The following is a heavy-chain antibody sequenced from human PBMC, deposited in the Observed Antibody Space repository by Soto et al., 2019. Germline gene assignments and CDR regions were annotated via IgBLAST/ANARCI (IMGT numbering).Heavy chain of an antibody. CDR2: IYYSGST. CDR1: GGSISSSSSY. D-gene: IGHD3-22*01. J-gene: IGHJ4*02. CDR3: ARHEMDYYDSSGYYYSPYYFDY. V-gene: IGHV4-39*01. Sequence: KPSETLSLTCTVSGGSISSSSSYWGWIRQPPGKGLEWIGSIYYSGSTYYNPSLKSRVTISVDTSKNQFSLKLSSVTAADTAVYYCARHEMDYYDSSGYYYSPYYFDYWGQGTLVTVSS.